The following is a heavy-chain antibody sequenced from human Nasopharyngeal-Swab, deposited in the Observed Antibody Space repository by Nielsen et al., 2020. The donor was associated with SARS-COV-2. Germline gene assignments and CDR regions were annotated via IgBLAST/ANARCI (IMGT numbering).Heavy chain of an antibody. CDR3: ANVPETMIVESPLS. V-gene: IGHV3-13*01. J-gene: IGHJ4*02. Sequence: GESLKISCAASGFTFSSYDMHWVRQATGKGLEWVSAIGTAGDTYYPGSVKGRFTISRENAKNTLYLQMNSLRVEDTAVYYCANVPETMIVESPLSWGQGTLVTVSS. D-gene: IGHD3-22*01. CDR1: GFTFSSYD. CDR2: IGTAGDT.